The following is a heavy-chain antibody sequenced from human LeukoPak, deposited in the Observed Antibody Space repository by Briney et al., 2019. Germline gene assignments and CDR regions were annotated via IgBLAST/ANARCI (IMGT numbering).Heavy chain of an antibody. D-gene: IGHD2-2*01. J-gene: IGHJ5*02. Sequence: SETLSLTCAVYGGSYSGYYWSWIRQPPGKGQEWIGEINHSGSTNYNPSLKSRVTISVDTSKNQFSLKLTSVTAADTAVYYCASRYCSSTRCSEGYNWFVPWGQGILVTVSS. CDR2: INHSGST. CDR3: ASRYCSSTRCSEGYNWFVP. CDR1: GGSYSGYY. V-gene: IGHV4-34*01.